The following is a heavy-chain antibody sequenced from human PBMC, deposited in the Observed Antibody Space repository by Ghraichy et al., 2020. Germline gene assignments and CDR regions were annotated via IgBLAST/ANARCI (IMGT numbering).Heavy chain of an antibody. D-gene: IGHD1-26*01. J-gene: IGHJ5*02. CDR1: GYRFTGNY. V-gene: IGHV1-2*02. CDR3: ARDLIGTGAKNSFDP. CDR2: INPSSGDT. Sequence: ASXKVSCKASGYRFTGNYIHWVRQAPGQGLEWMGWINPSSGDTNYAQKFQGRVTMTRDTSISTAYVDLSGLRSDDTAMYYCARDLIGTGAKNSFDPWGQGTLVTVSS.